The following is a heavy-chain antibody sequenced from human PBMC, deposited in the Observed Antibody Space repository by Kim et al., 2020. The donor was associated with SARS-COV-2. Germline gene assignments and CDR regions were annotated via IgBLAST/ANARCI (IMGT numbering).Heavy chain of an antibody. CDR2: ISSSSSTI. D-gene: IGHD2-21*02. J-gene: IGHJ5*02. Sequence: GGSLRLSCAASGFTFSSYSMNWVRQAPGKGLEWVSYISSSSSTIYYADSVKGRFTISRDNAKNSLYLQMNSLRDEDTAVYYCARDWGHEAHFGIAYCGGDCYSGGPWFDPWGQGTLVTVSS. CDR1: GFTFSSYS. CDR3: ARDWGHEAHFGIAYCGGDCYSGGPWFDP. V-gene: IGHV3-48*02.